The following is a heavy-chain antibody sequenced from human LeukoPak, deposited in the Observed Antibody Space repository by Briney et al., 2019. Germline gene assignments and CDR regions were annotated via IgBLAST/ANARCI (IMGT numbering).Heavy chain of an antibody. CDR2: ISAYNGNT. J-gene: IGHJ4*02. Sequence: ASVKVSCKASGYTFTSYGISWVRQAPGQGLEWMGWISAYNGNTNYAQKLQGRVTMTTDTSTSTAYIELRSLRSDDTAVYYCALSPTGYYYDSSGCYDYWGQGTLVTVSS. CDR3: ALSPTGYYYDSSGCYDY. D-gene: IGHD3-22*01. V-gene: IGHV1-18*01. CDR1: GYTFTSYG.